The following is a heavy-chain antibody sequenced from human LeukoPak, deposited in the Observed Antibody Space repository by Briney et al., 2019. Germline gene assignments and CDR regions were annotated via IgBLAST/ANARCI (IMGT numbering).Heavy chain of an antibody. CDR2: ISGSGGST. CDR1: GFTFSSYA. J-gene: IGHJ4*02. V-gene: IGHV3-23*01. D-gene: IGHD3-10*01. CDR3: AKDLEEYGSGSYSPYYFDY. Sequence: GGSLRLSCAASGFTFSSYAMSWVRQAPGKGLEWVSAISGSGGSTYYADSVKGRFTISRDNSKNTLYLQMNSLRAEDTAVYYCAKDLEEYGSGSYSPYYFDYWGQGILVTVSS.